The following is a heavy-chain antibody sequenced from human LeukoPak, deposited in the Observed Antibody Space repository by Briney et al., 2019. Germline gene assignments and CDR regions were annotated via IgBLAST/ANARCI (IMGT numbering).Heavy chain of an antibody. Sequence: GSLRLSCAASGFTFNGYWMSWVRQAPGKGLEWVGFIRSKAYGGTTEYAASVKGRFTISRDDSKSIAYLQMNSLKTEDTAVYYCRRGGWFDPWGQGTLVTVSS. V-gene: IGHV3-49*04. CDR1: GFTFNGYW. CDR2: IRSKAYGGTT. J-gene: IGHJ5*02. CDR3: RRGGWFDP.